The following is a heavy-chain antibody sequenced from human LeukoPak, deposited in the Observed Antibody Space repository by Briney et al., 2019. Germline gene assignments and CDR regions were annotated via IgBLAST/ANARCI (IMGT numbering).Heavy chain of an antibody. CDR2: LYYSGST. D-gene: IGHD1-26*01. Sequence: SETLSLTCTVSGGSISSYYWSWIRQPPGKGLEWIGYLYYSGSTNYNPSLKSRVTISVDTSKNQFSLKLSSVTAADTAVYYCARHGAFYYFDYWGQGTLDTVSS. J-gene: IGHJ4*02. CDR1: GGSISSYY. CDR3: ARHGAFYYFDY. V-gene: IGHV4-59*08.